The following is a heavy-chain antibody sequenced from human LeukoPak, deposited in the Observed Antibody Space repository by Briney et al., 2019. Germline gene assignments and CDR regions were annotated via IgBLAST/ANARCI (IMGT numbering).Heavy chain of an antibody. CDR2: INPRGDAT. CDR1: GYIFTTYS. Sequence: VASVKVSCKASGYIFTTYSIHWVRQAPGQGLEWMGRINPRGDATVYAQKFQGRVTMTSDTSTTTVYMELSSLRSDDTAVYYCARDPRYSSREDYWGQGTLVTVSS. J-gene: IGHJ4*02. CDR3: ARDPRYSSREDY. D-gene: IGHD6-13*01. V-gene: IGHV1-46*01.